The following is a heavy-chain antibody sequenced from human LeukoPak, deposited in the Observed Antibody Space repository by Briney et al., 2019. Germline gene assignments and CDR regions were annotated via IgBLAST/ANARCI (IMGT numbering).Heavy chain of an antibody. CDR1: GGTFSSYA. CDR3: ARGQRYCSDGGCKYYFDY. Sequence: GASVKVSCKASGGTFSSYAINWVRQATGQGLEWMGWMNPNTGNTGYAQKFQGRVTIIRHTSISTAYMELSSLTSEDTALYYCARGQRYCSDGGCKYYFDYWGQGTPVTVSS. CDR2: MNPNTGNT. V-gene: IGHV1-8*03. J-gene: IGHJ4*02. D-gene: IGHD2-8*01.